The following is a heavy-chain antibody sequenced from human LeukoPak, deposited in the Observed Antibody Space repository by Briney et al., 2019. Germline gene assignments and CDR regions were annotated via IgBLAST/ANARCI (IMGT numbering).Heavy chain of an antibody. CDR2: ISSSGGTI. CDR1: GFTFSSYE. V-gene: IGHV3-48*03. CDR3: VREIAAAGNDNKFYFDY. Sequence: GGSLRLSCAASGFTFSSYEMNWVRQAPGKGLEWVSYISSSGGTIYYADSVKGRFTISRDNSRSTLYFQVSSLRPEDTAAYYCVREIAAAGNDNKFYFDYWGQGTLVTVFS. D-gene: IGHD6-13*01. J-gene: IGHJ4*02.